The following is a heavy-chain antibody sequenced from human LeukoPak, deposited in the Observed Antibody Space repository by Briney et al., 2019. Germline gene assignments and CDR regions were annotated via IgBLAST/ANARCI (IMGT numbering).Heavy chain of an antibody. D-gene: IGHD2-15*01. CDR2: ISYDGSNK. Sequence: TGGSLRLSCAASGFTLSSYAMHWVRQAPGKGLEWVAVISYDGSNKYYADSVKGRFTISRDNSKNTLYLQMNSLRAEDTAVYYCARDRCSGGGCYFYYMDVWGKGTTVAISS. J-gene: IGHJ6*03. V-gene: IGHV3-30*04. CDR1: GFTLSSYA. CDR3: ARDRCSGGGCYFYYMDV.